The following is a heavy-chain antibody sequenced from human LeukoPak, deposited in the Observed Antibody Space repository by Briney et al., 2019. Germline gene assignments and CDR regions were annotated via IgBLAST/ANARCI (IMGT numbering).Heavy chain of an antibody. CDR2: ISYDGSNK. J-gene: IGHJ5*02. CDR3: ARGTAVLLWFGAQSGLDP. Sequence: GRSLRLSCAASGFTFSSYAMHWVRQAPGKGLEWVAVISYDGSNKYYADSVKGRFTISRDNSKNTLYLQMNSLRAEDTAVYYCARGTAVLLWFGAQSGLDPWGQGTLVTVPS. V-gene: IGHV3-30*04. CDR1: GFTFSSYA. D-gene: IGHD3-10*01.